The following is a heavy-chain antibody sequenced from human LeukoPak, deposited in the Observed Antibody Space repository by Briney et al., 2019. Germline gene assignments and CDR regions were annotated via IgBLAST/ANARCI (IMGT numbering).Heavy chain of an antibody. Sequence: SETLSLTCIISGGSISSNYWSWIRQPPEKGLEWIGYIYYIGSTNYKPYLKSRVTISVDTSKNQFSLRLTSVTAADTAVYYCARGGSYYDFWSGYYDYYYYMDVWGKGTTVTVSS. V-gene: IGHV4-59*01. CDR1: GGSISSNY. D-gene: IGHD3-3*01. CDR2: IYYIGST. CDR3: ARGGSYYDFWSGYYDYYYYMDV. J-gene: IGHJ6*03.